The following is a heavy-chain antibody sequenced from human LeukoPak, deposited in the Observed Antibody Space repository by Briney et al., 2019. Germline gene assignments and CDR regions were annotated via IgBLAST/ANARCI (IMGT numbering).Heavy chain of an antibody. Sequence: PGGSLRLSCAASGLTFNSYWMSWIRQPPGKGLEWIGEIEHSGSTKYNPSLKSRVIISVDTSKNQFSLKLSSVTAADTAVYYCARTSGDWLSWAWIGVDIWGQGTTVTVSS. D-gene: IGHD3-9*01. V-gene: IGHV4-34*01. J-gene: IGHJ6*02. CDR1: GLTFNSYW. CDR2: IEHSGST. CDR3: ARTSGDWLSWAWIGVDI.